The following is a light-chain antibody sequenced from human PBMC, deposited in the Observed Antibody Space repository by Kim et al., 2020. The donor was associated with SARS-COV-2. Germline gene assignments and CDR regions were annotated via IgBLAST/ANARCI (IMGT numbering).Light chain of an antibody. CDR3: SSYTTGSTWV. CDR2: DVI. CDR1: SSDVGGYNY. V-gene: IGLV2-14*03. Sequence: GQSIAISCPGTSSDVGGYNYVSWYQHHPGKAPKLMIYDVIKRPAGVSDRFSGSKSDKTASLTISGLQAEDEADYYCSSYTTGSTWVFGGGTQLTVL. J-gene: IGLJ3*02.